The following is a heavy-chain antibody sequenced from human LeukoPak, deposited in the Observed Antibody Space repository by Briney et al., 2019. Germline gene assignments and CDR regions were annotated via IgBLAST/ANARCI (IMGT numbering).Heavy chain of an antibody. J-gene: IGHJ6*03. CDR2: INPSGGST. CDR3: ATTPAGGGDDDYYYMDV. D-gene: IGHD2-21*02. V-gene: IGHV1-46*01. Sequence: GASVKVSCKASGYTFTSYYIHWVRQAPGQGLEWMGIINPSGGSTSYAQKFQGRVTMTRDMSTSTVYMELSSLRSEDTAVYYRATTPAGGGDDDYYYMDVWGKGTTVTVSS. CDR1: GYTFTSYY.